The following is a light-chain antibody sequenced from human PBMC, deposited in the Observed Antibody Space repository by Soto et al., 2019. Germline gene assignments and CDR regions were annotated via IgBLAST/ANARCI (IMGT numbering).Light chain of an antibody. V-gene: IGLV2-14*03. CDR3: CSYSGTVAYV. J-gene: IGLJ1*01. Sequence: QSALTQPASVSGSPGQSITISCTGTSSDVGGYNYVSWYQQHPGKVPKLMIYDVSNRPSGVSDRFSGSKSGDTASLTISGLQAEDEADYFCCSYSGTVAYVFGTGTKVTVL. CDR2: DVS. CDR1: SSDVGGYNY.